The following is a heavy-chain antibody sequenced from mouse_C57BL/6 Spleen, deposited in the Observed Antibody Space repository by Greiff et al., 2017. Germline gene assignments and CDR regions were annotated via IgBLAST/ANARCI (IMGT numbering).Heavy chain of an antibody. CDR1: GFSLTSYG. J-gene: IGHJ4*01. CDR3: AKSITTVVATEAMDY. Sequence: VHLVESGPGLVQPSQSLSITCTVSGFSLTSYGVHWVRQPPGKGLEWLGVIWSGGSTDYNAAFISRLSISKDNSKSQVFFKMNSLQADDTAIYYCAKSITTVVATEAMDYWGQGTSVTVSS. CDR2: IWSGGST. V-gene: IGHV2-4*01. D-gene: IGHD1-1*01.